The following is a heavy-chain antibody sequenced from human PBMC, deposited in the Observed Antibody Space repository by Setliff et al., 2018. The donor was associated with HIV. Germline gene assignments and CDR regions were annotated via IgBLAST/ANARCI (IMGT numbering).Heavy chain of an antibody. Sequence: ASVKVSCKASGYTFTGYYMHWVRQAPGQGLEWMGWINPNSGGTDYAQKFQGRVTMTRDTSISTAYMELSSLGSEDTAVYYCARGGGGYYYVGAVDIWGQGTVVTVSS. V-gene: IGHV1-2*02. CDR1: GYTFTGYY. D-gene: IGHD3-22*01. CDR2: INPNSGGT. J-gene: IGHJ3*02. CDR3: ARGGGGYYYVGAVDI.